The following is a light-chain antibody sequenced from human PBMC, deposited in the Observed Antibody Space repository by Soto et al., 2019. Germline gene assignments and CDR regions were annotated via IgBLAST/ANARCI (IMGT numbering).Light chain of an antibody. V-gene: IGKV3-15*01. CDR3: QQSYSTPHT. CDR1: QSVRIN. J-gene: IGKJ2*01. Sequence: EIVMTQSPATLAVSPGERATLSCRASQSVRINVAWYQQKNGQAPRLLVYGASTRASGIPDRFSGSGSGTDFTLTISSLHPEDFATYYCQQSYSTPHTFGQGTKLEIK. CDR2: GAS.